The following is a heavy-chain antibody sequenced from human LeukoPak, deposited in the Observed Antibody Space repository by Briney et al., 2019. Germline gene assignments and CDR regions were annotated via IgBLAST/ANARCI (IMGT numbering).Heavy chain of an antibody. V-gene: IGHV3-23*01. CDR2: ISGSGGST. CDR3: AKSEIVVVPAAMLANYYYYGMDV. D-gene: IGHD2-2*01. J-gene: IGHJ6*02. CDR1: GFTFSSYA. Sequence: PGGSLRLSCAASGFTFSSYAMSWVRQAPGKGLEWVSAISGSGGSTYYADSVKGRFTISRDNSKNTLYLQMNSLRAGDTAVHYCAKSEIVVVPAAMLANYYYYGMDVWGQGTTDTVSS.